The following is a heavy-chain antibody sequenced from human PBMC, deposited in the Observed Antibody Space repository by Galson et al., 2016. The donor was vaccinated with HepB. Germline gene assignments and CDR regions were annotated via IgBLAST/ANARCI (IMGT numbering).Heavy chain of an antibody. J-gene: IGHJ4*02. CDR2: ISGYGGTT. Sequence: SLRLSCAASGFTFSGHAMTWVRQAPGKGLEWVSGISGYGGTTNYADSVKGRFRTSRDDSKNTLYLQMNSLRDEDTALYYCARQRITSFGVAAFDFWGQGTLVSVSS. CDR1: GFTFSGHA. CDR3: ARQRITSFGVAAFDF. D-gene: IGHD3-3*01. V-gene: IGHV3-23*01.